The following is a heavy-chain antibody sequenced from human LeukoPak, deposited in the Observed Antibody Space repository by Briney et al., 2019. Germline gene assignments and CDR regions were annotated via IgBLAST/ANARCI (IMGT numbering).Heavy chain of an antibody. Sequence: GGSLRLSCAASGFTFGSYAMSWGRQAPGKGLEWVSTISGSGISTYYADSVKGRFTISRDKSKNTVYLQMSSLRAEDTAVYYCASPSSGQSFDIWGQGTMVTVSS. CDR1: GFTFGSYA. D-gene: IGHD6-19*01. J-gene: IGHJ3*02. V-gene: IGHV3-23*01. CDR3: ASPSSGQSFDI. CDR2: ISGSGIST.